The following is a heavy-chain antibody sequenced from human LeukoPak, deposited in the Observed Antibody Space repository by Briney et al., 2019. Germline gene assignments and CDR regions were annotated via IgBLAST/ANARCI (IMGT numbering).Heavy chain of an antibody. CDR3: ARGLWFGELLL. CDR1: GGSFSGYY. V-gene: IGHV4-34*01. CDR2: INHSGST. D-gene: IGHD3-10*01. J-gene: IGHJ4*02. Sequence: SETPSLTCAVYGGSFSGYYWSWIRQPPGKGLEWIGEINHSGSTNYNPSLKSRVTISVDTSKSQFSLKLSSVTAADTAVYYCARGLWFGELLLWGQGTLVTVSS.